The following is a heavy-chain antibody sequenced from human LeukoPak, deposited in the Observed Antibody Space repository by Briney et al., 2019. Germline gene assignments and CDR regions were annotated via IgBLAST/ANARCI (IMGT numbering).Heavy chain of an antibody. D-gene: IGHD7-27*01. Sequence: SGRSLRLSCAASGFTFDDYAMHWVRQAPGKGLEWVSGISWNSGSIGYADSVKGRFTISRDNAKNSLYLQMNSLRAEDTALYYCAKGLNWGRGPVDYWGQGTQVTVSS. CDR3: AKGLNWGRGPVDY. CDR2: ISWNSGSI. J-gene: IGHJ4*02. V-gene: IGHV3-9*01. CDR1: GFTFDDYA.